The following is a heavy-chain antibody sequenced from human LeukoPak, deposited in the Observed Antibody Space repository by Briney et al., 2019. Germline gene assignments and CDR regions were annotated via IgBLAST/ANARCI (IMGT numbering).Heavy chain of an antibody. D-gene: IGHD5-24*01. CDR3: AREGGYTHWYFDL. Sequence: HLGGSLRLSCAASGFTFSSYWMHCVRQAPGKGLVWVSRINSDGSSTSYADSVKGRFTISRDNAKNTLYLQMNSLRAEDTAVYYCAREGGYTHWYFDLWGRGTLVTVSS. J-gene: IGHJ2*01. CDR2: INSDGSST. CDR1: GFTFSSYW. V-gene: IGHV3-74*01.